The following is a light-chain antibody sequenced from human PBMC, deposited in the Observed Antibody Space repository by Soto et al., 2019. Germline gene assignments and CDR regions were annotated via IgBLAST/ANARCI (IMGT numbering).Light chain of an antibody. J-gene: IGKJ1*01. CDR3: QQYETFSGT. V-gene: IGKV1-5*01. CDR1: QSVSGW. CDR2: DAS. Sequence: DIQITQSPSTLSASVGDTVTVTCRASQSVSGWLAWYQQKPGEAPKILIYDASALQRGVPSRFSGSGSGTKFTRTIASLQPDDVETDDCQQYETFSGTFGPGTKVDIK.